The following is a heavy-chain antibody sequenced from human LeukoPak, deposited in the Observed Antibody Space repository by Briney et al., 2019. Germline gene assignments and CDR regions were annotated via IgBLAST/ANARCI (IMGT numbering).Heavy chain of an antibody. CDR3: AKGAYDYIEIAYFDY. CDR1: GFTFSNYA. D-gene: IGHD5-12*01. CDR2: LIGSSGAT. Sequence: PGGSLRLSCAASGFTFSNYAMNWVRQAPGEGLEWVAVLIGSSGATDYADSVKGRFTISRDNSKNTLFLQMNSLRAEDTAIYYCAKGAYDYIEIAYFDYWGQGALVTVSS. V-gene: IGHV3-23*01. J-gene: IGHJ4*02.